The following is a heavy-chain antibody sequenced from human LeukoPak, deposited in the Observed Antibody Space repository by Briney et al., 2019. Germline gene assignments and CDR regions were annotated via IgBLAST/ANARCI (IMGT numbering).Heavy chain of an antibody. D-gene: IGHD6-6*01. CDR2: INHSGST. V-gene: IGHV4-34*01. CDR1: GGSFSGYY. J-gene: IGHJ4*02. CDR3: ARAYSSSSYLGY. Sequence: SETLSLTCAVYGGSFSGYYWSWIRQPPGKGLEWIGEINHSGSTNYNPPLKSRVTISVDTSKNQFPLKLSSVTAADTAVYYCARAYSSSSYLGYWGQGTLVTVSS.